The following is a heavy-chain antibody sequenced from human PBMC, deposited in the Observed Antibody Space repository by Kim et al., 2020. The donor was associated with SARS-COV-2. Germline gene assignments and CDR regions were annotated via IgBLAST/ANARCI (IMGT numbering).Heavy chain of an antibody. V-gene: IGHV3-53*01. CDR2: MHSDGST. J-gene: IGHJ4*02. D-gene: IGHD1-26*01. CDR3: ARERMVVGATIGYFDY. Sequence: GGSLRLSCAASGFIVSSNYMSWVRQAPGKGLEWVSVMHSDGSTYYADSVKGRFTISRDNSKNTLYLQLNSLRAEDTAVYYCARERMVVGATIGYFDYWGQGTLVTVSS. CDR1: GFIVSSNY.